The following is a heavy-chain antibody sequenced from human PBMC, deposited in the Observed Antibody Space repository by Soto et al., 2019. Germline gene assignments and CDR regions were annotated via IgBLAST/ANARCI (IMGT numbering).Heavy chain of an antibody. J-gene: IGHJ5*02. CDR3: ARYTGSHSLFDP. CDR2: INPKSGYT. CDR1: GYTFTGDY. V-gene: IGHV1-2*02. D-gene: IGHD1-26*01. Sequence: QVQLVQSGAAVKKPGASVSVSCKASGYTFTGDYLHWVRQAPGQGLEWMAWINPKSGYTKSAQKFQARVTLTRETSISTAYMELRSLRSEDTAVYFCARYTGSHSLFDPWGQGTLVTVSS.